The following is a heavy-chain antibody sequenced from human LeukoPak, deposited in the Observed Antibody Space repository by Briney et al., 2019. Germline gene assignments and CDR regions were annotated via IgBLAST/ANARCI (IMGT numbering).Heavy chain of an antibody. Sequence: GGSLRLSCAASGFTFSSYWMHWVRQAPGKGLVWVSRINSDGSSTSYADSVKGRFTISRDNAKNSLYLQMNSLRAEDTAVYYCARDSERSSWYPPKRNDAFDIWGQGTMVTVSS. J-gene: IGHJ3*02. CDR1: GFTFSSYW. D-gene: IGHD6-13*01. V-gene: IGHV3-74*01. CDR2: INSDGSST. CDR3: ARDSERSSWYPPKRNDAFDI.